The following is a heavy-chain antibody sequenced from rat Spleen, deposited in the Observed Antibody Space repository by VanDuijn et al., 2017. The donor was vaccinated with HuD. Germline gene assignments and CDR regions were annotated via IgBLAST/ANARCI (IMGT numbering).Heavy chain of an antibody. CDR3: TREGLGDYSSYGPFDY. CDR1: GFTFSNYG. Sequence: EVQLVESGGGLVQPGRSLKLSCAASGFTFSNYGMAWVRQAPTKGLEWVATISYDGSSTYYPDSVKGRFTISRDNAKSTLYLQMNSLRSEDTATYYCTREGLGDYSSYGPFDYWGQGVMVTVSS. D-gene: IGHD1-8*01. V-gene: IGHV5-29*01. CDR2: ISYDGSST. J-gene: IGHJ2*01.